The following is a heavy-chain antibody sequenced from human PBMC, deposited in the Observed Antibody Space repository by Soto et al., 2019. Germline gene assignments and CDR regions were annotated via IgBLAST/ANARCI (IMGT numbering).Heavy chain of an antibody. Sequence: EVQLVESGGGLVQPGGSRRLSCVASGFTFSTDRMNWVRQAPGKGLEWVAHISTSGATRYYADSVKGRFTISRDNAKTSLYLQMDSLRSEDTAVYYCARFFGSGFDYWGQGTLVTVSS. D-gene: IGHD6-19*01. CDR3: ARFFGSGFDY. CDR2: ISTSGATR. CDR1: GFTFSTDR. J-gene: IGHJ4*02. V-gene: IGHV3-48*01.